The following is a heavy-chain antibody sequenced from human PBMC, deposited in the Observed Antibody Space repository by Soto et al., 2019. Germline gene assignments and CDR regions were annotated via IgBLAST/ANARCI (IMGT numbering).Heavy chain of an antibody. J-gene: IGHJ6*01. Sequence: SQTLSLTCAISGDSVSSNSAAWNWIRQSPSRGLEWLGRTYYRAKWYNDYAVSVKSRITINPDTSKNQFSLQLDSVTPEDTAVYYCAIGWYSSPPQYGMDVWGQGNTVTVS. D-gene: IGHD6-13*01. CDR3: AIGWYSSPPQYGMDV. CDR1: GDSVSSNSAA. V-gene: IGHV6-1*01. CDR2: TYYRAKWYN.